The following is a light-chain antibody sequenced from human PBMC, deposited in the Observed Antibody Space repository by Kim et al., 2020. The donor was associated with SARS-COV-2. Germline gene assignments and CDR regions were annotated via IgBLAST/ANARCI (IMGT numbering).Light chain of an antibody. Sequence: QSALTQPASVSGSPGQSITISCTGPNSDISDSKFVSWYQHHPGEAPKLLIFDVTQRSSGVSDRFSASKSGNTASLGISELQPEDEADYYCSSYTRNNIYVFGTGTKVIVL. CDR2: DVT. CDR1: NSDISDSKF. CDR3: SSYTRNNIYV. J-gene: IGLJ1*01. V-gene: IGLV2-14*03.